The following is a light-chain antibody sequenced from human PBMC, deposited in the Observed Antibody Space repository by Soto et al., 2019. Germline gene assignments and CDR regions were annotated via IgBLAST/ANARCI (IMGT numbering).Light chain of an antibody. Sequence: FVLTQSPGTLSLSPGERATLSCRASQSVSNSYVAWYQQKSGQAPRLLIYDTSSRVTGIPDRFSGSGSGTDFTLTISRLEPEDFAVFYCQQYGTSEIIFGQGTRLEIK. CDR2: DTS. J-gene: IGKJ5*01. CDR3: QQYGTSEII. CDR1: QSVSNSY. V-gene: IGKV3-20*01.